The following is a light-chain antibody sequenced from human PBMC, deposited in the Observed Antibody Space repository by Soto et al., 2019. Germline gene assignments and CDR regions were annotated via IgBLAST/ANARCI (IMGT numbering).Light chain of an antibody. CDR2: GAS. CDR1: QGISSN. CDR3: QQSYSTPQT. Sequence: QLTQSPSSLSASVGDRVTITCRASQGISSNLAWYQQKPGRAPKLLIFGASTLQSGVPSRFSGSGSGTDFTLTISSLQPEDFATYYCQQSYSTPQTFGQGTKVEIK. J-gene: IGKJ1*01. V-gene: IGKV1-39*01.